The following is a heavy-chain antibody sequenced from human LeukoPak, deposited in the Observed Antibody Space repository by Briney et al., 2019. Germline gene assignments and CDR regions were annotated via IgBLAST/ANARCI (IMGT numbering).Heavy chain of an antibody. D-gene: IGHD3-10*02. V-gene: IGHV3-74*01. CDR1: GFTFSSYW. Sequence: GGSLRLSCAASGFTFSSYWMHWVRQVPGKGLMWVSRIKTDGSSTSYADSVKGRFTISRDNAKNSLYLQMNSLRAEDTAVYYCAELGITMIGGVWGKGTTVTISS. CDR3: AELGITMIGGV. J-gene: IGHJ6*04. CDR2: IKTDGSST.